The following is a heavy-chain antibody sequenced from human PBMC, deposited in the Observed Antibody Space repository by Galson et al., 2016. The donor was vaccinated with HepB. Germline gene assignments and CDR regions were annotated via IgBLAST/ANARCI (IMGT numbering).Heavy chain of an antibody. Sequence: SLRLSCAASGFTFSDYAMHWVRQAPGKGLEWVAGISYDGSNKYYADSVKGRFTISRDNSKNTLYLQMSSLRAEDTATYYCSRWEILAMAFDFWGQGTMVAVSS. J-gene: IGHJ3*01. V-gene: IGHV3-30*03. CDR2: ISYDGSNK. D-gene: IGHD1-26*01. CDR1: GFTFSDYA. CDR3: SRWEILAMAFDF.